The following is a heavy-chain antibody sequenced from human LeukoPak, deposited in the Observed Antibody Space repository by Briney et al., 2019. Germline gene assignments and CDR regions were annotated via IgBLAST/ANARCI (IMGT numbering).Heavy chain of an antibody. J-gene: IGHJ4*02. CDR2: ISGSGGST. CDR1: GFTLSSYA. Sequence: PGGSLRLSCAASGFTLSSYAMSWVRQAPGKGLEWVSAISGSGGSTYYADSVKGRFTISRDNSKNTLYLQMNSLRAEDTAVYYCAEDRYYYDSSIGLYYLDYWGQGTLVTVSS. CDR3: AEDRYYYDSSIGLYYLDY. V-gene: IGHV3-23*01. D-gene: IGHD3-22*01.